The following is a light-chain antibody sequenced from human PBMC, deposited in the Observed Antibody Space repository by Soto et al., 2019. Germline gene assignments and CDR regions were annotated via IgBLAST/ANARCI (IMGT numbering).Light chain of an antibody. J-gene: IGKJ2*03. CDR2: GAS. CDR3: QQYNNWPPG. V-gene: IGKV3-15*01. Sequence: EIVMTQSPATLSVSPGERATLSCRASQSVSSNLAWYQQKPGQAPRLLIYGASTRATGIPVRFSGSGSGTEFTLTISSLQSEDFAVYYCQQYNNWPPGFGQGTKLEIK. CDR1: QSVSSN.